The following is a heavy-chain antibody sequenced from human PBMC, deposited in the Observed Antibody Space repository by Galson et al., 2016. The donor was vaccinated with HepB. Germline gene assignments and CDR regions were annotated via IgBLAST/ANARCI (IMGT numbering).Heavy chain of an antibody. CDR3: ARLSDLVGATFHYYFDS. CDR2: ISFDGGMK. J-gene: IGHJ4*01. D-gene: IGHD5-12*01. V-gene: IGHV3-30*03. CDR1: GFTFGYSG. Sequence: SLRLSCAASGFTFGYSGMHWVRQAPGKGLEWLAYISFDGGMKFYADSVKGRFTITRDDSRSTLYLQLDSLRFNDTGVYYCARLSDLVGATFHYYFDSWGQGTLVTVSS.